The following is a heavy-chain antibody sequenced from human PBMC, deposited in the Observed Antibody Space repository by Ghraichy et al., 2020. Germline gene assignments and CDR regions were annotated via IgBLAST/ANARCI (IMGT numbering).Heavy chain of an antibody. D-gene: IGHD2-2*01. CDR3: AKDSYCSSTSCPLDY. J-gene: IGHJ4*02. Sequence: GGSLRPSCAASGFTFDDYAMHWVRQAPGKGLEWVSGISWNSGSIGYADSVKGRFTISRDNAKNSLYLQMNSLRAEDTALYYCAKDSYCSSTSCPLDYWGQGTLVTVSS. CDR1: GFTFDDYA. CDR2: ISWNSGSI. V-gene: IGHV3-9*01.